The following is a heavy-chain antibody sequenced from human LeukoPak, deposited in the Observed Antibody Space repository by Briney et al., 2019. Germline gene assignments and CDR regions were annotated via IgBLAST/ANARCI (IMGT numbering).Heavy chain of an antibody. CDR1: GFTFSSYS. D-gene: IGHD3-16*01. V-gene: IGHV3-21*01. Sequence: GGSLRLSCAASGFTFSSYSMNWVRQAPGKGLEWVSSISSSSSYIYYADSVKGRFTISRDNAKNSLYLLMNSLRVEDAAVYYCVAGGAFDIWGQGTMVTVSS. J-gene: IGHJ3*02. CDR3: VAGGAFDI. CDR2: ISSSSSYI.